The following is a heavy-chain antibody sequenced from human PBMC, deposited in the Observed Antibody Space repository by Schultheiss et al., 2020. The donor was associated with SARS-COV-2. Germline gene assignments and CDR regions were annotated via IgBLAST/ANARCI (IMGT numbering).Heavy chain of an antibody. CDR3: ARTFPDGYYGMDV. V-gene: IGHV3-74*01. CDR2: IKSDGRST. Sequence: GGSLRLSCAASGFSFSSYWMHWVRQAPGKGLVWVSRIKSDGRSTSYADSVKGRFTISRDNAKNSLYLQMNSLRAEDTAVYYCARTFPDGYYGMDVWGQGTTVTVSS. D-gene: IGHD1-14*01. J-gene: IGHJ6*02. CDR1: GFSFSSYW.